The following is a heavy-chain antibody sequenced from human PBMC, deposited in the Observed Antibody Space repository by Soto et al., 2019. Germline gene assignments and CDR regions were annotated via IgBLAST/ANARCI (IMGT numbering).Heavy chain of an antibody. CDR1: GFTVSSNY. J-gene: IGHJ4*02. V-gene: IGHV3-66*01. D-gene: IGHD3-10*01. CDR3: TVLWFGEPARFDY. CDR2: IYSGGRT. Sequence: EVQLVESGGGLVQPGGSLRLSCAASGFTVSSNYVSWVRQAPGKGLEWVSVIYSGGRTYYADSVKGRFTISRDKSKNTFYLQINSLRAEDTAVYFCTVLWFGEPARFDYWGRGTLVTVSS.